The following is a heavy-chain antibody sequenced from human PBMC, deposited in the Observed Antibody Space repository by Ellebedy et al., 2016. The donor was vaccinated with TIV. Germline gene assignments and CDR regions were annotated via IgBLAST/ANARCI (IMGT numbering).Heavy chain of an antibody. CDR1: GGSISSSSYY. Sequence: GSLRLXXTVSGGSISSSSYYWGWIRQPPGKGLEWIGSIYYSGNTYYNPSLKSRVTISIDTSKNQFSLRLSSVTAADTAIYRCARRKVTIPRADAYFGYWGQGILVTVSS. V-gene: IGHV4-39*01. CDR2: IYYSGNT. CDR3: ARRKVTIPRADAYFGY. D-gene: IGHD3-3*01. J-gene: IGHJ4*02.